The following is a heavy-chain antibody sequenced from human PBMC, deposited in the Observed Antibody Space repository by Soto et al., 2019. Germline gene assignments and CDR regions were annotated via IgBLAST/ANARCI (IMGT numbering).Heavy chain of an antibody. D-gene: IGHD6-6*01. CDR3: ARATLLSFSSSTYYFDY. CDR2: INPNSGGT. CDR1: VYTFTGYY. Sequence: ASVKVSCKASVYTFTGYYMHWVRQAPGQGLEWMGWINPNSGGTNYAQKFQGRVTMTRDTSISTAYMELSRLRSDDTAVYYCARATLLSFSSSTYYFDYWGQGTLVTVSS. V-gene: IGHV1-2*02. J-gene: IGHJ4*02.